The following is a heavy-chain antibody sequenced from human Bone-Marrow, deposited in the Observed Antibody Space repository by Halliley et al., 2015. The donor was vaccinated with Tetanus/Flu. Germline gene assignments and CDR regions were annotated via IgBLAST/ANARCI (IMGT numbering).Heavy chain of an antibody. CDR1: GGSISPYY. CDR2: ILYNGDT. Sequence: LRLSCTVSGGSISPYYWSWIRQPPGKGLEWIGYILYNGDTNYNPSLRRRVTISIDSSKNQFSLKLTSVTAADTAVYFRARLSLSPDYYFDSSAYNFDYWGRGTLVTISP. V-gene: IGHV4-59*08. J-gene: IGHJ4*02. D-gene: IGHD3-22*01. CDR3: ARLSLSPDYYFDSSAYNFDY.